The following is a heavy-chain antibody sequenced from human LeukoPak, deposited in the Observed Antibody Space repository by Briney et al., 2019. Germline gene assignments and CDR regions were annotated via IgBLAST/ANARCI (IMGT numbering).Heavy chain of an antibody. D-gene: IGHD2-2*01. CDR2: ISYDGSNK. CDR1: GFTFSSYA. J-gene: IGHJ4*02. Sequence: GGSLRLSCAASGFTFSSYAVHWVRQAPGKGLEWVAVISYDGSNKYYADSVKGRFTISRDNSKNTLYLQMNSLRAEDTAVYYCARVNAVVVVPAAMKYWGQGTLVTVSS. CDR3: ARVNAVVVVPAAMKY. V-gene: IGHV3-30-3*01.